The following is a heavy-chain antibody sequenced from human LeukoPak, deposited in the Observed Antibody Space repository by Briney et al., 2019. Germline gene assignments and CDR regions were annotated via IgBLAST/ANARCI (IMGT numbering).Heavy chain of an antibody. CDR2: IYTSGST. J-gene: IGHJ6*02. D-gene: IGHD2-15*01. CDR3: ARDLQVYCSGGSCYYYYYYGMDV. Sequence: SETLSLTCTVSGGSISSYYWSWIRQPAGKGLEWIGRIYTSGSTNYNPSLKSRVTMSVDTSKNQFSLKLGSVTAADTAVYYCARDLQVYCSGGSCYYYYYYGMDVWGQGTTVTVSS. V-gene: IGHV4-4*07. CDR1: GGSISSYY.